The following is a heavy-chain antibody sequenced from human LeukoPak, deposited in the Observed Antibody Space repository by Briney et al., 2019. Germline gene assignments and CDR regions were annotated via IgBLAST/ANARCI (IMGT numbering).Heavy chain of an antibody. D-gene: IGHD3-9*01. CDR2: INPNSGGT. J-gene: IGHJ5*02. Sequence: ASVKVSCKASGYTFTGYYMHWVRQAPGQGLEWMGWINPNSGGTNYAQKFQGRVTMTRDTSISTAYMELSRLRSDDTAVYYCARASDILNWFDPWGQGTLVTVSS. V-gene: IGHV1-2*02. CDR1: GYTFTGYY. CDR3: ARASDILNWFDP.